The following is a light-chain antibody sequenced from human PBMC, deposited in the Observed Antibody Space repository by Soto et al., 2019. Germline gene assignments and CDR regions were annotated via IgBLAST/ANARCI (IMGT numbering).Light chain of an antibody. Sequence: QSVLTQSPSASASLGASVKLTCTLSSGHTKFAIAWHQQQPQKGPRFLMKLNSDGSHSKGDGIPDRFSGSSSGAERILSISSLQSEDEADYFCQTWGTGIVLFGAGTKVTVL. V-gene: IGLV4-69*01. J-gene: IGLJ2*01. CDR1: SGHTKFA. CDR3: QTWGTGIVL. CDR2: LNSDGSH.